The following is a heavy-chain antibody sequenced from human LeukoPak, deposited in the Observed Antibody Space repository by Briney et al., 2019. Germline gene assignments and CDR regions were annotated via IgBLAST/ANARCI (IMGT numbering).Heavy chain of an antibody. Sequence: SETLSLTCTVSGGSISNYYWSWIRQPPGQGLEWIGYIYYCGSTNYNPSLKSRVTISVDTSKNQFSLKLSSVTAADTAVYYCARHTLVAASSFDYWGQGTLVTVSS. D-gene: IGHD2-15*01. J-gene: IGHJ4*02. CDR3: ARHTLVAASSFDY. V-gene: IGHV4-59*08. CDR1: GGSISNYY. CDR2: IYYCGST.